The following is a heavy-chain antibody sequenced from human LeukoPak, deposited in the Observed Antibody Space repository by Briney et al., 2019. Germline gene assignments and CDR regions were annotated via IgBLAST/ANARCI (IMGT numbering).Heavy chain of an antibody. CDR2: INPSGGNT. CDR3: ARAYGSGNYYDFDY. V-gene: IGHV1-46*01. J-gene: IGHJ4*02. D-gene: IGHD3-10*01. CDR1: GYTFTNYY. Sequence: ASVTVSCKTSGYTFTNYYMHWVRQAPGQGLEWMGVINPSGGNTTYAQRFQGRVTMTTDTSTSTVYMDLSSLRSEDTAIYYCARAYGSGNYYDFDYWGQGTLVTVSS.